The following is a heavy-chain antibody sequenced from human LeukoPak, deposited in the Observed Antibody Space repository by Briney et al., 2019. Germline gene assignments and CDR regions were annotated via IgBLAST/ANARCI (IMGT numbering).Heavy chain of an antibody. V-gene: IGHV3-20*04. CDR1: GFTFDNFA. Sequence: GGSLRLSCAASGFTFDNFAMSWVRQPPGKGLEWVSGIIWSGGSTGYADSVRGRFTISRDNTKNSLYLQVNSLRAEDTAVYYCARGGGTTYYYGSGTYYYDYWGQGTLVTVSS. D-gene: IGHD3-10*01. J-gene: IGHJ4*02. CDR3: ARGGGTTYYYGSGTYYYDY. CDR2: IIWSGGST.